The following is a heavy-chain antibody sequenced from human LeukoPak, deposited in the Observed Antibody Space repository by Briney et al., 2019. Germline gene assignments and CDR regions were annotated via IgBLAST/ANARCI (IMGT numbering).Heavy chain of an antibody. D-gene: IGHD3-22*01. CDR2: ISHDGNDK. J-gene: IGHJ4*02. CDR3: AKVGIGYYYPFDY. Sequence: GRSLRLSCAASGFSFSSNVMHWDRQAPGKGLEWVAQISHDGNDKYYADSVKSRFTISRDNSKNTLFLQLDSLRAEDTAVYFCAKVGIGYYYPFDYWGQGTLVTVSS. V-gene: IGHV3-30*18. CDR1: GFSFSSNV.